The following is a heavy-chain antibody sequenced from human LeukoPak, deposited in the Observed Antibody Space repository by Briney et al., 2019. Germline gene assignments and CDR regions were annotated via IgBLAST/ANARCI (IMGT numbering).Heavy chain of an antibody. CDR2: IYYSGST. CDR1: GGSIGSYY. Sequence: SETLSLTCTVSGGSIGSYYWSWIQQPPGKGLEWIGYIYYSGSTNYNPSLKSRVTISVDTSKNQFSLKLSSVTAADTAVYYCARDLPGGNPRYNWFDPWGQGTLVTVSS. V-gene: IGHV4-59*01. J-gene: IGHJ5*02. D-gene: IGHD4-23*01. CDR3: ARDLPGGNPRYNWFDP.